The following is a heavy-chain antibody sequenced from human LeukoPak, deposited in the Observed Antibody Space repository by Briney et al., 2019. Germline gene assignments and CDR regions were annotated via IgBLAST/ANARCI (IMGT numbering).Heavy chain of an antibody. CDR1: GFTFSSYW. V-gene: IGHV3-74*01. Sequence: GGSLRLSCAASGFTFSSYWMHWVRQAPGKGLVWVSRINSDGSSTSYADSVKGRFTISRDNAKNTLCLQMNSLRAEDTAVYYCARTTLLEWFLPFDAFDIWGQGTMVTVSS. CDR2: INSDGSST. CDR3: ARTTLLEWFLPFDAFDI. J-gene: IGHJ3*02. D-gene: IGHD3-3*01.